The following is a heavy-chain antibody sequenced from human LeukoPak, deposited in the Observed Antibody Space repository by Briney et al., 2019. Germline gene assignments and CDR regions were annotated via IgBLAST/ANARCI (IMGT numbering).Heavy chain of an antibody. Sequence: GGSLRLSCAASGFSFSNYAMTWVRQVPGKGLEWVAGIINSGGRTYYGASVKGRFTISRDNSKNTLFLQLHSLRAEDTAIHYCAKDRYGSATYCGDVWGQGTTVTVSS. CDR1: GFSFSNYA. CDR2: IINSGGRT. D-gene: IGHD3-10*01. J-gene: IGHJ6*02. CDR3: AKDRYGSATYCGDV. V-gene: IGHV3-23*01.